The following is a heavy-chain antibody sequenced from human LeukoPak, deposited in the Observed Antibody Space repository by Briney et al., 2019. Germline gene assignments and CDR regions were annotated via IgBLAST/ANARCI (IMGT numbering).Heavy chain of an antibody. CDR3: ASHRVVRGVFDP. CDR1: GFVFGIYG. D-gene: IGHD3-10*01. Sequence: VRSLRLSCAASGFVFGIYGMHWVRQATGKGLEWVAAISYDGSYKYYADSVKGRFTISRDNSKNTLFLQMNSLRAEDTAVYYCASHRVVRGVFDPWGQGTLVTVSS. CDR2: ISYDGSYK. J-gene: IGHJ5*02. V-gene: IGHV3-30*03.